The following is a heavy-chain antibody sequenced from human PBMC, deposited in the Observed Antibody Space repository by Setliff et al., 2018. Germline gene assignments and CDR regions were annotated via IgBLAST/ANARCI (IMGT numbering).Heavy chain of an antibody. CDR2: IFPGNSDT. CDR1: GYSFSSYW. D-gene: IGHD3-22*01. J-gene: IGHJ4*02. Sequence: PGESLKISCKGSGYSFSSYWIGWVRQMPGKGLEWMGIIFPGNSDTRYSPSFQAQVTISADKSISTAYLQWSSLKASDTAMYYCARRRYYDSSGYYYFDYWGQGTPVTVSS. CDR3: ARRRYYDSSGYYYFDY. V-gene: IGHV5-51*01.